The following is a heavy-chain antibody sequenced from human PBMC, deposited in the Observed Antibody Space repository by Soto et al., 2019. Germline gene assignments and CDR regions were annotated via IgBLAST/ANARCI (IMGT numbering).Heavy chain of an antibody. CDR1: GFTFDDYA. CDR3: AKDSGDSGYEINDAFDI. CDR2: ISWNSGSI. Sequence: GGSLRLSCAASGFTFDDYAMHWVRQAPGKGLEWVSGISWNSGSIGYADSVKGRFTISRDNAKNSLYLQMNSLRAEDTALYYCAKDSGDSGYEINDAFDIWGQGTMVTVSS. J-gene: IGHJ3*02. D-gene: IGHD5-12*01. V-gene: IGHV3-9*01.